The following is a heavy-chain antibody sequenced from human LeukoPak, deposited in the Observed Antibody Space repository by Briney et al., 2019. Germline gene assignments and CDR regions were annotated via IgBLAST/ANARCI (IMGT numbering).Heavy chain of an antibody. Sequence: GGSLRLSCTASGFTFGDYAMSWFRQAPGKGLEWVGFIRSKAYGGTTEYAASVKGRFTISRDDSKSIAYLQMNSLKNEDTAVYYCTRAVWIPHLGYNWFDPWGQGTLVTVSS. D-gene: IGHD1-1*01. CDR3: TRAVWIPHLGYNWFDP. CDR2: IRSKAYGGTT. V-gene: IGHV3-49*03. J-gene: IGHJ5*02. CDR1: GFTFGDYA.